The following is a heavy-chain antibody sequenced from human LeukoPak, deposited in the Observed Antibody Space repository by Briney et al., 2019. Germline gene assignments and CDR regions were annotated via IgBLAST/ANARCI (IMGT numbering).Heavy chain of an antibody. D-gene: IGHD3-3*01. CDR1: GGSFSDYY. J-gene: IGHJ4*02. CDR3: ARVRITIFGVVIIGGYYFDY. CDR2: INHSGST. V-gene: IGHV4-34*01. Sequence: SETLSLTCAVYGGSFSDYYWTWIRQPPGKGLEWIGEINHSGSTNYNPSLKSRVTISVDTSKNQFSLKLSSVTAADTAVYYCARVRITIFGVVIIGGYYFDYWGQGTLVTVSS.